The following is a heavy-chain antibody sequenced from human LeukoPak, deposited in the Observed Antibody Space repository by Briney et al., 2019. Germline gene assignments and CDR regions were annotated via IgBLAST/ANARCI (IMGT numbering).Heavy chain of an antibody. V-gene: IGHV3-48*01. J-gene: IGHJ4*02. Sequence: PGGSLRLSCAASGFTFSSYSMNWVRQAPGKGLEWISYISSSSSTIYYADSVRGRFTISRDNAKNSLYLQMNSLRAADTAVYYCARSRRGGAAAGPYFDYWGQGTLVTVSS. D-gene: IGHD6-13*01. CDR3: ARSRRGGAAAGPYFDY. CDR1: GFTFSSYS. CDR2: ISSSSSTI.